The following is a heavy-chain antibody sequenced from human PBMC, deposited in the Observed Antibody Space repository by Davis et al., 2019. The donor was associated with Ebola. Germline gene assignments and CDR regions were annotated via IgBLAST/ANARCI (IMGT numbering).Heavy chain of an antibody. CDR1: GFTFSDSA. Sequence: GGSLRLSCAASGFTFSDSAMHWVRQASGRGLEWVGRIRSKANSYATTYAASVKGSFTISRDDSKNTAYLQMNSLKTDDTAVYYCTNRKSEYWGQGTLVTVSS. J-gene: IGHJ4*02. V-gene: IGHV3-73*01. CDR3: TNRKSEY. CDR2: IRSKANSYAT.